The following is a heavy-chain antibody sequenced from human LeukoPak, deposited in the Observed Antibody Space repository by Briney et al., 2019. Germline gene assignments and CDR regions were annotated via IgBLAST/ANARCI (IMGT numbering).Heavy chain of an antibody. J-gene: IGHJ4*02. D-gene: IGHD3-10*01. CDR2: INHSGST. CDR1: GGSFSGYY. CDR3: ARHSPYYYGSGNFDY. V-gene: IGHV4-34*01. Sequence: PSETLSLTCAVYGGSFSGYYWSWIRQPPGKGLEWIGEINHSGSTNYNPSLKSRVTISVDTSKNQFSLKLSSVTAADTAVYYCARHSPYYYGSGNFDYWGQGTLVTVSS.